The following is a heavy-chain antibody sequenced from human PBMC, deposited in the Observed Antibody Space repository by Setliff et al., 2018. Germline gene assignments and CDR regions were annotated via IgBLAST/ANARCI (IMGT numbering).Heavy chain of an antibody. CDR2: IYYSGDT. Sequence: SETLSLTCTVSGGSMITNDYFWGWIRQPPGTGLEWIGSIYYSGDTYYNPSLKSRATVPVDTSTSQFSLRLTSVTAADSAVYYCAKGGGRYHSDSWGQGILVTVSS. CDR1: GGSMITNDYF. D-gene: IGHD1-1*01. CDR3: AKGGGRYHSDS. J-gene: IGHJ4*02. V-gene: IGHV4-39*07.